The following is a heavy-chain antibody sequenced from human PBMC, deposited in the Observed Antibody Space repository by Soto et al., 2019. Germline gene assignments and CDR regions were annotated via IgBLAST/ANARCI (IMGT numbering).Heavy chain of an antibody. V-gene: IGHV1-18*01. J-gene: IGHJ4*02. D-gene: IGHD1-1*01. CDR1: GYTFSSHG. CDR3: ARDPPDKNDLDF. CDR2: IGVYNGYT. Sequence: QVPLVQSGAEVKEPGASVKVSCKASGYTFSSHGVSWLRQAPGQGLEWIGWIGVYNGYTRFEQKFQDRVTLTTDTSTSTAYMELRSLKFDDTAVYYCARDPPDKNDLDFWGQGTLVTVSS.